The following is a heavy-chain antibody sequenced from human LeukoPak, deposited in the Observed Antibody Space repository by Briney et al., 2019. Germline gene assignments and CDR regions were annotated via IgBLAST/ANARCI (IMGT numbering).Heavy chain of an antibody. CDR2: INAGNGNT. J-gene: IGHJ4*02. V-gene: IGHV1-3*01. CDR3: ARELWFGERGPYFDY. D-gene: IGHD3-10*01. Sequence: ASVKVSCKASGYTFTSYAMHWVRQAPGQMLEWMGWINAGNGNTKYSQKFQGRVTITRDTSASTAYMELSSLRSEDTAVYYCARELWFGERGPYFDYWGQGTLVTVSS. CDR1: GYTFTSYA.